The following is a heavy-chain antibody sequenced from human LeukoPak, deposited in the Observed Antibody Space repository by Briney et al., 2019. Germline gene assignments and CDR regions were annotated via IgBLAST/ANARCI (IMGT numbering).Heavy chain of an antibody. V-gene: IGHV3-9*01. CDR2: ISWNSGSK. D-gene: IGHD3-10*02. CDR3: AELGITMIGGV. Sequence: PGGSLRLSCVASGFTFDDYAIHWVRQAPGKGLEWVSGISWNSGSKDYADSVKGRFTISRDNAKNSLYLQMNSLRAEDTAVYYCAELGITMIGGVWGKGTTVTISS. CDR1: GFTFDDYA. J-gene: IGHJ6*04.